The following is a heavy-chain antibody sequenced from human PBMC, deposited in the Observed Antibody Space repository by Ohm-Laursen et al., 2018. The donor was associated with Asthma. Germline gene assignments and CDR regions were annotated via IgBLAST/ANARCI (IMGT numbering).Heavy chain of an antibody. CDR3: ARDPPVTTVTTGEYFDY. V-gene: IGHV3-30*03. CDR1: GFTFSSYA. Sequence: SLRLSCSASGFTFSSYAMSWVRQAAGKGLEWVAAISHDGNYIDYADSVKSRFTISRDNSKNTLYVEMNSLRAEDTAVYYCARDPPVTTVTTGEYFDYWGQGTLVTVSS. J-gene: IGHJ4*02. CDR2: ISHDGNYI. D-gene: IGHD4-17*01.